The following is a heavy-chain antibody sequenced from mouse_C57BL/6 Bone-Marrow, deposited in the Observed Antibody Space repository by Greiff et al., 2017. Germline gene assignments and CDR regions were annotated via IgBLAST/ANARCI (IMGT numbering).Heavy chain of an antibody. J-gene: IGHJ4*01. CDR3: AINCRIYYGNYGYAMDY. Sequence: QVQLQQPGAELVKPGASVKVSCKASGYTFTSYWMHWVKQRPGQGLEWIGRIHPSDSDTNYNQKFKGKATLTVDKSSSTAYMQLSSLTSEDSAVYYCAINCRIYYGNYGYAMDYWGQGTSVTVSS. V-gene: IGHV1-74*01. CDR1: GYTFTSYW. CDR2: IHPSDSDT. D-gene: IGHD2-1*01.